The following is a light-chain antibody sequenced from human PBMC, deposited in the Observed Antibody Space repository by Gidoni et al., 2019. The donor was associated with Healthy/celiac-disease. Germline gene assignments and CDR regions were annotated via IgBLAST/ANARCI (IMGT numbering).Light chain of an antibody. J-gene: IGKJ4*01. CDR2: GAS. CDR3: QQYGSSPLLT. V-gene: IGKV3-20*01. CDR1: QSVSSSY. Sequence: EIVLTQSPATLSLSPGERATLSCRASQSVSSSYLAWYQQKPGQAPRLLIYGASSRATGIPDRFSGSGSGTDFTLTISRLDPEDFAVYYCQQYGSSPLLTFGGGTKVEIK.